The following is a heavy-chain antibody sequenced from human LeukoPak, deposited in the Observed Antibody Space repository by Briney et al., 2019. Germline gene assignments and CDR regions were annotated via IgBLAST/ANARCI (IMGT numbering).Heavy chain of an antibody. Sequence: GRSLRLSCAASGFTFSSYGMRWVRQAPGKGLEWVAVISYDGSNKYYADSVKGRFTISRDNSKNTLYLQMNSLRAEDTAVYYCARDRYYGMDVWGQGTTVTVSS. CDR3: ARDRYYGMDV. J-gene: IGHJ6*02. CDR1: GFTFSSYG. V-gene: IGHV3-30*03. CDR2: ISYDGSNK.